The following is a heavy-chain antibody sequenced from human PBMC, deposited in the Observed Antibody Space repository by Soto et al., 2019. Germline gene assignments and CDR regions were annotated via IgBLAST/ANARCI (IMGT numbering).Heavy chain of an antibody. CDR1: GGTFSSYT. CDR2: IIPILGIA. D-gene: IGHD3-22*01. CDR3: ARAYYDSSGYYYVEFDY. Sequence: QVQLVQSGAEVKKPGSSVKVSCKASGGTFSSYTISWVRQAPGQGLEWMGRIIPILGIANYAQKFQGRVTITAXXSXSXXYMELSSLRSEDTAVYYCARAYYDSSGYYYVEFDYWGQGTLVTVSS. J-gene: IGHJ4*02. V-gene: IGHV1-69*02.